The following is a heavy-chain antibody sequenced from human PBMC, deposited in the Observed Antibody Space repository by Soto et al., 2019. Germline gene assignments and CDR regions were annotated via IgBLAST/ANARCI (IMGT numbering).Heavy chain of an antibody. Sequence: SSETLSLTCTVSGGSISSGDYYWSWIRQPPGKGLEWIGYIYYSGSTYYNPSLKSRVTISVDTSKNQFSLKLSSVTAADTAVYYCARATAVARFDPWGQGTLVTVSS. V-gene: IGHV4-30-4*01. J-gene: IGHJ5*02. D-gene: IGHD6-19*01. CDR1: GGSISSGDYY. CDR2: IYYSGST. CDR3: ARATAVARFDP.